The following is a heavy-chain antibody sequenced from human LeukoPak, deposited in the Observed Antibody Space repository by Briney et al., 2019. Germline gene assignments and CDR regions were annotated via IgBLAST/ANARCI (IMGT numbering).Heavy chain of an antibody. CDR3: ARGGTTAMVWYYYYGMDV. V-gene: IGHV3-48*01. CDR1: GFTFSSYS. D-gene: IGHD5-18*01. Sequence: GGSLRLSCAASGFTFSSYSMNWVRQAPGKGLEWVSYISSSSSTIYYADSVKGRFPISRDNAKNSLYLQMNSLRAEDTAVYYCARGGTTAMVWYYYYGMDVWSQGTTATVSS. CDR2: ISSSSSTI. J-gene: IGHJ6*02.